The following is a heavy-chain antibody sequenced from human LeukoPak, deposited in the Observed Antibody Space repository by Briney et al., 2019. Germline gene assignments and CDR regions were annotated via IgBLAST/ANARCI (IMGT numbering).Heavy chain of an antibody. V-gene: IGHV1-8*03. J-gene: IGHJ6*02. Sequence: GASVKVSCKASGYAFTSYDINWVRQATGQGLEWMGWMNPNSGNTGYAQKFQGRVTITRNTSISTAYMELSSLRSEDTAVYYCARDQYYDILTGPKYYYGMDVWGQGTTVTVSS. D-gene: IGHD3-9*01. CDR2: MNPNSGNT. CDR3: ARDQYYDILTGPKYYYGMDV. CDR1: GYAFTSYD.